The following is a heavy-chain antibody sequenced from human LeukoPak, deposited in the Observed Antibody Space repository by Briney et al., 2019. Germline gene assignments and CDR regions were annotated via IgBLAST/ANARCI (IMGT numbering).Heavy chain of an antibody. V-gene: IGHV4-61*01. J-gene: IGHJ5*02. CDR1: GGSISSGSYY. D-gene: IGHD6-13*01. Sequence: SETLSLTCTVSGGSISSGSYYWSWIRQPPGKGLEWIGYIYYSGSTNYNPSLKSRVTISVDTSKNQFSLKLSSVTAADTAVYYCAATSGIAAAGTNWFDPWGQGTLVTVSP. CDR2: IYYSGST. CDR3: AATSGIAAAGTNWFDP.